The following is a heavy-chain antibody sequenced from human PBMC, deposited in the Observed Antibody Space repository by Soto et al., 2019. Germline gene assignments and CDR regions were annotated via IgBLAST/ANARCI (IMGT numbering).Heavy chain of an antibody. J-gene: IGHJ6*02. V-gene: IGHV1-2*02. CDR3: ARRSSSGRWYGMDV. CDR1: GYTFTGYY. CDR2: INPNSGGT. D-gene: IGHD6-6*01. Sequence: ASVKVSCKASGYTFTGYYMHWVRQAPGRGLEWMGWINPNSGGTNYAQKFQGRVTMTRDTSISTAYMELSRLRSDDTAVYYCARRSSSGRWYGMDVWGQGATVTVSS.